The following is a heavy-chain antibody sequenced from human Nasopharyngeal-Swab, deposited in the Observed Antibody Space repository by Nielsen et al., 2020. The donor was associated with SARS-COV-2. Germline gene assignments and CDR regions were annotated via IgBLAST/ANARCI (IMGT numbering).Heavy chain of an antibody. D-gene: IGHD3/OR15-3a*01. Sequence: SGPTLVKPTQTLTLTCSFSGFSLTTSGMCVSWVRQPPGKALEWLALIDWADDKYYSTSLKTRPTISRDTSKNQVVLTMTDMDPVDTATYFCARTPPLDYHFDYWGQGALVTVSS. J-gene: IGHJ4*02. CDR2: IDWADDK. CDR3: ARTPPLDYHFDY. V-gene: IGHV2-70*20. CDR1: GFSLTTSGMC.